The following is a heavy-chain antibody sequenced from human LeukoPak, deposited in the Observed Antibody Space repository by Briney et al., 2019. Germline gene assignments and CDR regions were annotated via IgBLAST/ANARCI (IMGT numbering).Heavy chain of an antibody. Sequence: ASVKVSCKASGYTFTGYYIHWVRQAPGQGLEWMGWINPNGGGTNYAQNFQGRVTMTRDTSISTAYMELSRLRSDDTAIYYCAKENNSGWYRKAAFDYWGQGTLVTVTS. D-gene: IGHD6-19*01. CDR1: GYTFTGYY. CDR2: INPNGGGT. V-gene: IGHV1-2*02. CDR3: AKENNSGWYRKAAFDY. J-gene: IGHJ4*02.